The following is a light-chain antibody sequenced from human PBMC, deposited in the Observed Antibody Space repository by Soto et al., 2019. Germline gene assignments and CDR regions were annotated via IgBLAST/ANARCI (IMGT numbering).Light chain of an antibody. J-gene: IGKJ5*01. CDR2: KAS. Sequence: DIQMTQSPSTLSGSVGDRVTITCRASQTISSWLAWYQQKPGKAPKLLIYKASTLKSGVPSRFSGSGSGTEFTLTISSLQPDDFAVYYCQQHSNWPPITFGQGTRLEIK. CDR1: QTISSW. CDR3: QQHSNWPPIT. V-gene: IGKV1-5*03.